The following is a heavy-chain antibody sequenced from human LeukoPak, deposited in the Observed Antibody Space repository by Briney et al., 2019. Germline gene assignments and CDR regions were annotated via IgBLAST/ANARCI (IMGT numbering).Heavy chain of an antibody. CDR3: ARDLRDFWSGYYFGIREGMDV. J-gene: IGHJ6*02. CDR2: IYTSGST. CDR1: GGSISSYY. V-gene: IGHV4-4*07. D-gene: IGHD3-3*01. Sequence: SETLSLTCTVSGGSISSYYWSWIRQPAGKGLEWIGRIYTSGSTNYNPSLKSRVTMSVDTSKNQFSLKLSSVTAADTAVYYCARDLRDFWSGYYFGIREGMDVWGQGTTVTVSS.